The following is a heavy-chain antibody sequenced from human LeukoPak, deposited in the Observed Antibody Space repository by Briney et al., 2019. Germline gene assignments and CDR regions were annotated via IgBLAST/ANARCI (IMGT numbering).Heavy chain of an antibody. CDR3: ARGDSSGYFFDY. D-gene: IGHD3-22*01. CDR2: IYYSGST. CDR1: GGSISSGGYY. V-gene: IGHV4-31*03. Sequence: SETLSLTCTVSGGSISSGGYYWSWIRQHPGKGLEWIGYIYYSGSTYYNPSLKSRVTISVDKSKNQFSLKLSSVTAADTAVYYCARGDSSGYFFDYWGQGTLVTVSS. J-gene: IGHJ4*02.